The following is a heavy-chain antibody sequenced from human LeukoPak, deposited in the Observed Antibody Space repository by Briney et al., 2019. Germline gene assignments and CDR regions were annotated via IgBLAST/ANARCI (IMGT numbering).Heavy chain of an antibody. CDR1: GFTFSSYS. Sequence: GGSLRLSCAASGFTFSSYSMNWVRQAPGKGLEWVANIKQDGSEKYYVDSVKGRFTISRDNAKNSLYLQMNSLRAEDTAVYYCARSYCSSTSCYKYYFDYWGQGTLVTVSS. D-gene: IGHD2-2*02. CDR3: ARSYCSSTSCYKYYFDY. J-gene: IGHJ4*02. CDR2: IKQDGSEK. V-gene: IGHV3-7*01.